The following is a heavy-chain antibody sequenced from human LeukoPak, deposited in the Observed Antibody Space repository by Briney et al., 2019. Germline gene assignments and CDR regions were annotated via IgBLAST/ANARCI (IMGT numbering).Heavy chain of an antibody. V-gene: IGHV4-30-4*01. Sequence: SQTLSLTCTVSGGSISSGDYYWSWIRQPPGKGLEWIGYIYYSGSTYYNPSLKSRVTISVDTSKYQFSLKLSSVTAADTAVYYCAVVRGDYYFDYWGQGTLVTVSS. CDR3: AVVRGDYYFDY. J-gene: IGHJ4*02. CDR2: IYYSGST. CDR1: GGSISSGDYY. D-gene: IGHD3-10*01.